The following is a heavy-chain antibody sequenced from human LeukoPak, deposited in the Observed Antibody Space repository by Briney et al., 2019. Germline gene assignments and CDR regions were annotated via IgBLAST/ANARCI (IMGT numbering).Heavy chain of an antibody. J-gene: IGHJ6*03. CDR2: ISSPGTHI. CDR3: VLRSSWNYYMDV. Sequence: GGSLRLSCVASGFTFSNFEMNWVRQAPGKGLEWMSYISSPGTHIYYADSVEGRFTISRDNGKNSLYLQMNSLRAEDTAVYYCVLRSSWNYYMDVWGKGTTVAVSS. CDR1: GFTFSNFE. D-gene: IGHD6-13*01. V-gene: IGHV3-48*03.